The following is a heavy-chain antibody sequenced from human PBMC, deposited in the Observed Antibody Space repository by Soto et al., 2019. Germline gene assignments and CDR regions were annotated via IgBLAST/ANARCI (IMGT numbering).Heavy chain of an antibody. V-gene: IGHV4-34*01. CDR3: ARGRGYSYGRDKLDY. D-gene: IGHD5-18*01. J-gene: IGHJ4*02. CDR2: INHSGST. Sequence: PSETLSLTCAVYGGSFSGYYWSWIRQPPGKGLEWIGEINHSGSTNYNPSLKSRVTISVDTSKNQFSLKLSSVTAADTAVYYCARGRGYSYGRDKLDYWGQGTLVTVSS. CDR1: GGSFSGYY.